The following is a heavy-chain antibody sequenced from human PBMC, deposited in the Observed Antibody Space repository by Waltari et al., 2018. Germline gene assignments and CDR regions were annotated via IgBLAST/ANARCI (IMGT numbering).Heavy chain of an antibody. Sequence: QVQLVQSGAEVKKPGSSVKVSCKASGGTFSSYAISWVRQAPGQGLEWMGRIIPSFGTANNAQNVQGRVTITADESTSTAYMELSSLRSEDTAVYYCARDLRNWFDPWGQGTLVTVSS. CDR1: GGTFSSYA. CDR3: ARDLRNWFDP. J-gene: IGHJ5*02. V-gene: IGHV1-69*15. CDR2: IIPSFGTA.